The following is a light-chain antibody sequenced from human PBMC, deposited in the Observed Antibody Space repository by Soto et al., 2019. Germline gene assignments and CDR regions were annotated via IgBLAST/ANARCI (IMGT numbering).Light chain of an antibody. J-gene: IGKJ1*01. CDR3: QQYGSSGT. Sequence: IVLTQSPGTLSLSPGERATLSCMASQSVSNNYLAWYQQKPGQAPRLLIYGASNRATGIPDRFSGSGSGTDFTLTISRLAPEDFAVYYCQQYGSSGTFGQGTKVDIK. CDR1: QSVSNNY. V-gene: IGKV3-20*01. CDR2: GAS.